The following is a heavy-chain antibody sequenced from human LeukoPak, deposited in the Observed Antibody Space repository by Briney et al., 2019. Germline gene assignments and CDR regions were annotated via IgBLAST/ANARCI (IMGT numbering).Heavy chain of an antibody. Sequence: PGGSLRLSCAASGFIFEDYAIHWVRQAPGKGLEWVSGISWNSGSIGYADSVKGRFTISRDNAKNSLYLQMNSLRAEDTALYYCTKGYDILTGWGAFDIWGQGTMVTVSS. V-gene: IGHV3-9*01. J-gene: IGHJ3*02. CDR3: TKGYDILTGWGAFDI. CDR1: GFIFEDYA. CDR2: ISWNSGSI. D-gene: IGHD3-9*01.